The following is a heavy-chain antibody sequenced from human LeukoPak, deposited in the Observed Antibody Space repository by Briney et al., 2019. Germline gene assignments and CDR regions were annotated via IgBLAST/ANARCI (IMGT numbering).Heavy chain of an antibody. V-gene: IGHV3-30*18. CDR1: GFTFSSYG. CDR2: ISYDGSNK. J-gene: IGHJ4*02. CDR3: AKERGDGNYFDY. Sequence: GGSLRLSCAASGFTFSSYGMYWVRQAPGKGLEWVAVISYDGSNKYYADSVKGRFTISRDNSKNTLYLQMNSLRAEDTAVYYCAKERGDGNYFDYWGQGTLVTVSS. D-gene: IGHD2-21*01.